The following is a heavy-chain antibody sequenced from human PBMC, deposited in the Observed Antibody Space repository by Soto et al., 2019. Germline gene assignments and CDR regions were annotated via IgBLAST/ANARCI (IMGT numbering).Heavy chain of an antibody. J-gene: IGHJ4*02. V-gene: IGHV4-30-4*01. CDR3: ARRVTIAGYFDY. Sequence: QVQLQESGPGLVKPSQTLSLTCTVSGGSISSGNYYWSWIRQPPGKGLEWIGYIYNSGSTYYNPSLKTRTTILGDMSKNQFSLRLNSVTAADTAVYFCARRVTIAGYFDYWGQGILVTVSS. D-gene: IGHD2-15*01. CDR2: IYNSGST. CDR1: GGSISSGNYY.